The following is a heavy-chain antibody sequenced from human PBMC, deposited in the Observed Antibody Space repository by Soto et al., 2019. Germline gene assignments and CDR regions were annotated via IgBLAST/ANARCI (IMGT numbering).Heavy chain of an antibody. J-gene: IGHJ4*02. V-gene: IGHV1-58*02. CDR2: IVVGSGNT. D-gene: IGHD4-17*01. CDR3: ARLAGCTVTTCLDY. Sequence: SVKVSCKASGFTFTSSAMQWVRQARGQRLEWIGWIVVGSGNTNYAQKFQERVTITRDMSTSTAYMALSSLRTEDTAVYYCARLAGCTVTTCLDYWGQGTLVTVSS. CDR1: GFTFTSSA.